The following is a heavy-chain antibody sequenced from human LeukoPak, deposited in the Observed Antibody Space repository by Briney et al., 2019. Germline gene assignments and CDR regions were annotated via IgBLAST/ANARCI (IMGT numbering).Heavy chain of an antibody. D-gene: IGHD3-22*01. CDR2: IVVGSGNT. Sequence: SVKVSCKASGFTFTSSAVQWVRQARGQRLEWIGWIVVGSGNTNYAQKFQERVTITRDMFTSTAYMELSSLRSEDTAVYYCAASPDYYDSSGYSYYFDYWGQGTLVTVSS. V-gene: IGHV1-58*01. CDR1: GFTFTSSA. J-gene: IGHJ4*02. CDR3: AASPDYYDSSGYSYYFDY.